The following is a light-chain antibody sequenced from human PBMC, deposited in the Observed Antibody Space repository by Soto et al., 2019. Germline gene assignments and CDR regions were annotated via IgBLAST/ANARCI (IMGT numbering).Light chain of an antibody. CDR2: AAS. J-gene: IGKJ5*01. CDR3: QQYYSYPPIT. V-gene: IGKV1-8*01. CDR1: QGISSY. Sequence: AIRMSQSPSSLSAYTLDIVTITCLASQGISSYLAWYQQKPGKAPKLLIYAASTLQSGVPSRFSGSGSGTDFTLTISCLQSEDFATYYCQQYYSYPPITFGQGTRLEIK.